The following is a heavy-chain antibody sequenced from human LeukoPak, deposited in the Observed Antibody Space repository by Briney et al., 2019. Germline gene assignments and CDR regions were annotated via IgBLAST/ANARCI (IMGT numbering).Heavy chain of an antibody. CDR3: ARGQGYCTNGVCYTYYYYGMDV. CDR2: ISYDGSNK. J-gene: IGHJ6*02. V-gene: IGHV3-30-3*01. Sequence: GGSLRLSCAASGFTFSSYAMHWVRQAPGKGLEWVAVISYDGSNKYYADSVKGRFTISRDNSKNTLYLQMNSLRAEDTAVYYCARGQGYCTNGVCYTYYYYGMDVWGQGTTVTVSS. CDR1: GFTFSSYA. D-gene: IGHD2-8*01.